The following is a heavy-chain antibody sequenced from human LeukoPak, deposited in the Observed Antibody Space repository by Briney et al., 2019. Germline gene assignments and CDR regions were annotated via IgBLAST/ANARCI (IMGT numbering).Heavy chain of an antibody. D-gene: IGHD2-15*01. CDR2: IVPIFSTA. Sequence: SLKVSCKASGGTFISYAISWVRQAPGQGLEWMGGIVPIFSTANYAQKFQGRVTITADESTSTAYMELSSLRSEDTGVYYCARGHVVAAPLDYWGQGTLVTVSS. J-gene: IGHJ4*02. CDR1: GGTFISYA. CDR3: ARGHVVAAPLDY. V-gene: IGHV1-69*13.